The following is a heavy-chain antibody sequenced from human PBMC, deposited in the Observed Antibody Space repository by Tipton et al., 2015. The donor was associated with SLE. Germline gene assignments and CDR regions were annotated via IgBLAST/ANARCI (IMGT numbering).Heavy chain of an antibody. CDR1: GGPISGSNYY. CDR3: ARHDTNDGRNWFDP. V-gene: IGHV4-39*01. D-gene: IGHD2-8*01. Sequence: TLSLTCTGSGGPISGSNYYGDWIRQPPGKGPEWIGRITNNGNTYYIPSLQSRVTMSVDTSKNHFSLKLSFVTAADTAVYYCARHDTNDGRNWFDPWGQGTLVTVSS. CDR2: ITNNGNT. J-gene: IGHJ5*02.